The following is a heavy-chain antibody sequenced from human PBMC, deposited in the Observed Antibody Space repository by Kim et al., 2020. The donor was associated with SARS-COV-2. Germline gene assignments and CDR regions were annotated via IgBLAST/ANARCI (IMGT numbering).Heavy chain of an antibody. D-gene: IGHD2-15*01. CDR3: VKDIWVYCSGDNCLGAFDV. CDR2: ISGHDGTS. J-gene: IGHJ3*01. V-gene: IGHV3-43*02. CDR1: GFAFDNYA. Sequence: GGSLRLSCAASGFAFDNYAMHWVRQVPGRGLEWVASISGHDGTSNYTGSVKGRFTISRDNSKNALYLQMTSLRTDDTALYYCVKDIWVYCSGDNCLGAFDVRREGKMVTVS.